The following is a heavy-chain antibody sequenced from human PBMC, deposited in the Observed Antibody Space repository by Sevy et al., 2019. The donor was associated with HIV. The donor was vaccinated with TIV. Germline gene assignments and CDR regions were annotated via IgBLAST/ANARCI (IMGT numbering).Heavy chain of an antibody. CDR2: INPNSGGT. V-gene: IGHV1-2*02. Sequence: ASVKVSCKASGYTFTGYYMHWVRQAPGQGLEWMGWINPNSGGTNYAQKFQGRVTMTGETSISTAYMERSRLRSDDTAVNYCARARAYDYVWGSYRYTTGLVDYWGQGTLVTVSS. CDR3: ARARAYDYVWGSYRYTTGLVDY. D-gene: IGHD3-16*02. J-gene: IGHJ4*02. CDR1: GYTFTGYY.